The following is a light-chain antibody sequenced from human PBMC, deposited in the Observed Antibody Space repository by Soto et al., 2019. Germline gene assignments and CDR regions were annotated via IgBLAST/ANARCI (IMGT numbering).Light chain of an antibody. CDR2: DVS. V-gene: IGKV3-20*01. Sequence: EIVLTQSPGTLSLSPGERATLSCRSSQSVSSNYLAWYQQKPDQAPRLVIYDVSGRATGIPDRFSGSGSGTDFPLPFSRLEPEYIAVYYCQQYGSSPTFGQGTKVEIK. J-gene: IGKJ1*01. CDR1: QSVSSNY. CDR3: QQYGSSPT.